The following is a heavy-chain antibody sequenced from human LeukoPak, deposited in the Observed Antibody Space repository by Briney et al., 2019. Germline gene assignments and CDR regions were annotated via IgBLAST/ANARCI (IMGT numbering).Heavy chain of an antibody. CDR1: GGTFSSYA. D-gene: IGHD4-11*01. Sequence: ASVKVSCKASGGTFSSYAISWVRQAPGQGLEWMGRIIPIFGTANYAQKFQGRVTITTDESTSTAYMELGSLRSEDTAVYYCASYDYSMGDWFDPWGQGTLVTVSS. V-gene: IGHV1-69*05. CDR2: IIPIFGTA. J-gene: IGHJ5*02. CDR3: ASYDYSMGDWFDP.